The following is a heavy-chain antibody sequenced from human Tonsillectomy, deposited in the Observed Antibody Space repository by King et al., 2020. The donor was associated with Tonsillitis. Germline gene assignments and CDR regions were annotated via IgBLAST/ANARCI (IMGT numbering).Heavy chain of an antibody. CDR3: AKSLEPKRLGDFFDV. J-gene: IGHJ3*01. Sequence: VQLVESGGGVVQPGGSLRLSCSASGFIFRNFGMHWVRQAPGKGLEWLAFVRYDANNKFYSDSVTGRFTISRDNSKNTLYLEMNSLRAEDTAVYYCAKSLEPKRLGDFFDVWGHGTMVAVSS. CDR2: VRYDANNK. V-gene: IGHV3-30*02. D-gene: IGHD3-3*01. CDR1: GFIFRNFG.